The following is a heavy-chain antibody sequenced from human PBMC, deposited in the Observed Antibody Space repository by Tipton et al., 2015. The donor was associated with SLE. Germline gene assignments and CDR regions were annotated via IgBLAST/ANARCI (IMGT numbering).Heavy chain of an antibody. CDR2: INHSGST. CDR1: GGSFSDYS. CDR3: ARGRLLEWLSTYYYYYGMDV. J-gene: IGHJ6*02. D-gene: IGHD3-3*01. Sequence: LRLSCVVYGGSFSDYSWSWIRQSPGKGLEWIGEINHSGSTNYNPSLKSRVTISVDTSKIQFSLKLSSVTAADTAVYYCARGRLLEWLSTYYYYYGMDVWGHGTTVTVSS. V-gene: IGHV4-34*01.